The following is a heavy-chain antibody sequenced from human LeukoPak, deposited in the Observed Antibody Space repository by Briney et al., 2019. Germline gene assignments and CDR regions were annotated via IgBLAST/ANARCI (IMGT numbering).Heavy chain of an antibody. J-gene: IGHJ4*02. V-gene: IGHV3-23*01. CDR3: VSGDTGSGYYY. CDR1: GFTFSSHA. D-gene: IGHD3-22*01. Sequence: GGSLRLSCGASGFTFSSHAMSWVRQTPERGLEWVSAITGGGDSAYYPDSVRGRFTISRDNSKNTLYLQMNNLGAEDTALYYCVSGDTGSGYYYWGQGTLVTVSS. CDR2: ITGGGDSA.